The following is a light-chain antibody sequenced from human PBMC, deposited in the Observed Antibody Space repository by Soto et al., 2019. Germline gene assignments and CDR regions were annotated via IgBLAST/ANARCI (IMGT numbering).Light chain of an antibody. CDR3: QHYNNWPFT. V-gene: IGKV3-15*01. CDR1: QSVSSN. CDR2: GAS. Sequence: EIVMTQSPATLSVSPGERATLSCRASQSVSSNLAWYQQKPGQAPRLLIYGASPRATGIPARFSGSGSGTEFTLTISSLQSEDFAVYYCQHYNNWPFTFGPGTKVDIK. J-gene: IGKJ3*01.